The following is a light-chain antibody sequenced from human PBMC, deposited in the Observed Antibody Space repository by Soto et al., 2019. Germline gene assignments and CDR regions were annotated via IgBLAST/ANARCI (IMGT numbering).Light chain of an antibody. Sequence: EIVLTQSPGTLSLSPGERATLSYRASQSVSSNYLAWYQQKPGQAPRLLIYSASSRATGIPDRFSGSGSGTDFTLTISRLEPEDFAVYYCQQYGSSPLTYTFGQGTKLEIK. V-gene: IGKV3-20*01. CDR3: QQYGSSPLTYT. J-gene: IGKJ2*01. CDR1: QSVSSNY. CDR2: SAS.